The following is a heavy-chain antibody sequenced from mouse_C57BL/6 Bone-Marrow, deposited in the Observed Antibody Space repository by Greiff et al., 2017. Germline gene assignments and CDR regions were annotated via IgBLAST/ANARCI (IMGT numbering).Heavy chain of an antibody. J-gene: IGHJ4*01. D-gene: IGHD2-3*01. CDR3: ARERDGYYDAMDY. Sequence: VQLVESGGGLVKPGGSLKLSCAASGFTFSSYAMSWVRQTPEKRLEWVATISDGGSYTYYPDNVKGRFTISRDNAKNNLYLQMSHLKSEDTAMYYCARERDGYYDAMDYWGQGTSVTVSS. CDR1: GFTFSSYA. V-gene: IGHV5-4*01. CDR2: ISDGGSYT.